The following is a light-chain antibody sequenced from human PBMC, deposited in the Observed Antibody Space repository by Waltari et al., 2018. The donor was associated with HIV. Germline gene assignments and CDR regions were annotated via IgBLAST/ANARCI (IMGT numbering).Light chain of an antibody. J-gene: IGKJ1*01. V-gene: IGKV2-28*01. CDR2: LGS. CDR1: QSLLHSNGYSY. Sequence: DIVMTQSPLSLPVTPGEAASISCRSSQSLLHSNGYSYLDWYLQKPGQSPQLLIYLGSDLASGVPDRLSGSGSGTDFTLKISRVEAEDVGVYYCMQALQTPRTFGQGTKVEIK. CDR3: MQALQTPRT.